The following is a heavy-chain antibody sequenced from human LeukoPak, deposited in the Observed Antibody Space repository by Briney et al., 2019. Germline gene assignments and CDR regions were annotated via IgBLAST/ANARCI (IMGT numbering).Heavy chain of an antibody. D-gene: IGHD6-13*01. CDR2: IFHRGST. Sequence: SSETLSLTCTVSGVSMSSFTWWSWVRQPPGKGLEWIGEIFHRGSTNYNSSLKSRVTISVDNSKNQFSLKLSSVTAADTAVYYCATSREGYEGLVFIDYWGQGTLVTVSS. V-gene: IGHV4-4*02. CDR3: ATSREGYEGLVFIDY. J-gene: IGHJ4*02. CDR1: GVSMSSFTW.